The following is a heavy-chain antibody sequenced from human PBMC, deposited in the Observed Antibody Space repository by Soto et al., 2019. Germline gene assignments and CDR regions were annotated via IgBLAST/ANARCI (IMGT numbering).Heavy chain of an antibody. CDR2: IIPILGIA. CDR1: GGTFSSYT. D-gene: IGHD2-2*01. J-gene: IGHJ6*02. Sequence: SVKVSCKASGGTFSSYTISWVRQAPGQGLEWMGRIIPILGIANYAQKFQGRVTITADKSTSTAYMELSSLRSEDTAVYYCAVGYCSSTSCYVYGMDVWGQGTTVTVSS. CDR3: AVGYCSSTSCYVYGMDV. V-gene: IGHV1-69*02.